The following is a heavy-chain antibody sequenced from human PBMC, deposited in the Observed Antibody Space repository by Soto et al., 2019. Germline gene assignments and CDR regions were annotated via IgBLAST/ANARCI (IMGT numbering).Heavy chain of an antibody. D-gene: IGHD1-26*01. CDR1: GFTFSSYG. CDR3: ARDRFSKVGAPYYYYGMDV. CDR2: IWYDGSNK. Sequence: SLRLSCAASGFTFSSYGMHWVRQAPGKGLEWVAVIWYDGSNKYYADSVKGRFTISRDNSKNTLYLQMNSLRAEDTAVYYCARDRFSKVGAPYYYYGMDVWGQGT. V-gene: IGHV3-33*01. J-gene: IGHJ6*02.